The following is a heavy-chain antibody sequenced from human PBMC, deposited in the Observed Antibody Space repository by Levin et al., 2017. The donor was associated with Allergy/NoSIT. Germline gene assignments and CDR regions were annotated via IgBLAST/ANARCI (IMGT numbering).Heavy chain of an antibody. J-gene: IGHJ5*02. CDR1: GFTFSSYA. D-gene: IGHD1-1*01. Sequence: GGSLRLSCAASGFTFSSYAMSWVRQAPGKGLEWVSGISGSGGKTYYADSVKGRFTISTDNSKNTLYLQMNSLRAEDTAIYYCAKDGREITSGTNNWFDPWGQGTLVTVSS. V-gene: IGHV3-23*01. CDR2: ISGSGGKT. CDR3: AKDGREITSGTNNWFDP.